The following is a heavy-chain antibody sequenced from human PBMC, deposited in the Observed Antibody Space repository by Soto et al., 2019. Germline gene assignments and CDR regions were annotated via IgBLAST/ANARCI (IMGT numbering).Heavy chain of an antibody. Sequence: ASVKVSCKASGGTFSSYAISWVRQAPGQGLEWMGGIIPIFGTANYAQKFQGRVTITADESTSTAYMELSSLRSEDTAVYYCARVPYYDFWSGPYDWFDPWGQGTLVTLSS. CDR3: ARVPYYDFWSGPYDWFDP. J-gene: IGHJ5*02. V-gene: IGHV1-69*13. CDR1: GGTFSSYA. D-gene: IGHD3-3*01. CDR2: IIPIFGTA.